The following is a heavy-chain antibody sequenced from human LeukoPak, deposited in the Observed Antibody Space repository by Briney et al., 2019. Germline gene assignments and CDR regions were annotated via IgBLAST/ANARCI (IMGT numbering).Heavy chain of an antibody. CDR2: MRSKANSYAT. D-gene: IGHD6-6*01. CDR1: GSTFSGSA. V-gene: IGHV3-73*01. J-gene: IGHJ4*02. Sequence: GGPLRLSCAASGSTFSGSAMHWVRQAPGKGLEWVGRMRSKANSYATAYAASVKGRFTISRDDSKNTAYLQMNSLKTEDTAVYYCTRPARPFDYWGQGTLVTVSS. CDR3: TRPARPFDY.